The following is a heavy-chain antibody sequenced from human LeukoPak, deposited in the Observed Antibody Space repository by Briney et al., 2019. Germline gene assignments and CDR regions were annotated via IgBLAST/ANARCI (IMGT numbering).Heavy chain of an antibody. CDR3: ARGMGLLSGAAAGELGY. CDR1: GYTFTKYG. V-gene: IGHV1-18*01. Sequence: VASVKVSCKASGYTFTKYGISWVRQAPGQGLEWMGWISAYNGDTNYAQKFQGRVSMTTDTSTGTAYMELKSLRSDDTAMYYCARGMGLLSGAAAGELGYWGQGTLVTVSS. CDR2: ISAYNGDT. J-gene: IGHJ4*02. D-gene: IGHD6-13*01.